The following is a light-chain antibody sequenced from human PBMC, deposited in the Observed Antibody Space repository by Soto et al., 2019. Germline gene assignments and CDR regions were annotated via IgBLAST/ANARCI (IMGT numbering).Light chain of an antibody. CDR3: SSYTSSSTYV. Sequence: QSALTQPASVSGSPGQSITISCTGTSSDVGGYNYVSWYQQHPGKAPKLIIYDVSNRPSGVSNRFSGSKSGNTASLTISGLPAEDEADYYCSSYTSSSTYVFGTWTKVTVL. CDR1: SSDVGGYNY. V-gene: IGLV2-14*01. CDR2: DVS. J-gene: IGLJ1*01.